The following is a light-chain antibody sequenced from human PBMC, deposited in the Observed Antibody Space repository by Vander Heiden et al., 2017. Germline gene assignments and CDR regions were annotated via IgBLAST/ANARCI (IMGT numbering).Light chain of an antibody. Sequence: DIVMTQSPDSLAVFHGERATINCTSSQSALYSSNDKDYLAWCQRKPGQPPKLLISWASTRESGVPDRFSGSGSGTDFTLTISSLQAEDVAVYYCQQYYSTPPTFGQGTKVEIK. CDR1: QSALYSSNDKDY. CDR2: WAS. CDR3: QQYYSTPPT. J-gene: IGKJ1*01. V-gene: IGKV4-1*01.